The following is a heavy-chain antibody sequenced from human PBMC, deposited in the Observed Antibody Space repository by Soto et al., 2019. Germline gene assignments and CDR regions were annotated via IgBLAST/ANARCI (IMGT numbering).Heavy chain of an antibody. CDR2: IFPGDSDT. V-gene: IGHV5-51*01. CDR3: STVPWSPLDY. D-gene: IGHD2-2*01. CDR1: GYTFANSW. J-gene: IGHJ4*02. Sequence: GESLKISCKGSGYTFANSWIAWVRQMPGKGLEWLGNIFPGDSDTKYSPSFQGRVTLSADTSISTAYLHWSSLKTEDTAVYYCSTVPWSPLDYWGQGTLVTVSS.